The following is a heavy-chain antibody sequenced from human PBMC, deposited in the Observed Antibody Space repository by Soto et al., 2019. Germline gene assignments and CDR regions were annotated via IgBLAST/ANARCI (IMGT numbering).Heavy chain of an antibody. D-gene: IGHD6-6*01. V-gene: IGHV2-70*01. CDR3: ARMSSSSGEGYYYYGMDV. CDR1: GFSLSTSGMC. J-gene: IGHJ6*02. CDR2: IDWDDDK. Sequence: SGPTLVNPTQTLTLTCTFSGFSLSTSGMCVSLIRQPPGKALEWLALIDWDDDKYYSTSLKTRLTISKDTSKNQVVLTMTNMDPVDTATYYCARMSSSSGEGYYYYGMDVWGQGTTVTV.